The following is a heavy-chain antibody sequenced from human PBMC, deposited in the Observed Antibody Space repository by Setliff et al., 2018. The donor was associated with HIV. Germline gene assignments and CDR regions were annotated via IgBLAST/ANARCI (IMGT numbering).Heavy chain of an antibody. D-gene: IGHD3-10*01. CDR2: INQSGST. V-gene: IGHV4-34*01. Sequence: PSETLSLTCAVYGGSFSAHYWTWNRQPPGKGLEWIGEINQSGSTKKNPSLKSRVTLPIDTSKNQFSLDLSSVTAAETALYYCARSDNDGSGTSLPFHWFDIWGQGTMVTVSS. J-gene: IGHJ3*02. CDR1: GGSFSAHY. CDR3: ARSDNDGSGTSLPFHWFDI.